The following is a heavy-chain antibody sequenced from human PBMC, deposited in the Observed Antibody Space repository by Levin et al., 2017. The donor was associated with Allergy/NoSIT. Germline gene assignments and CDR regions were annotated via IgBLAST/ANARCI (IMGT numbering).Heavy chain of an antibody. Sequence: PSETLSLTCTVSGGSINNYYWGWIRQPPGKGLEWIGYIYYSGSTRYNPSLKSRVTISVDTSKNEFSLKLTSVTAAATAVYYCARYMSCGHTGCSAFDCWGQGTLVTVSS. CDR2: IYYSGST. V-gene: IGHV4-59*08. CDR1: GGSINNYY. D-gene: IGHD5-12*01. J-gene: IGHJ4*02. CDR3: ARYMSCGHTGCSAFDC.